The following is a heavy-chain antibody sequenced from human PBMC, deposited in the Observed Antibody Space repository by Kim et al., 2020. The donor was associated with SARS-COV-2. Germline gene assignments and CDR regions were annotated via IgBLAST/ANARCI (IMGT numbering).Heavy chain of an antibody. CDR2: IYYSGST. V-gene: IGHV4-59*08. CDR3: ARPASRTIFGVVGEFDP. J-gene: IGHJ5*02. CDR1: GGSISSYY. D-gene: IGHD3-3*01. Sequence: SETLSLTCTVSGGSISSYYWSWIRQPPGKGLEWIGYIYYSGSTNYNPSLKSRVTISVDTSKNQFSLKLSSVTAADTAGYYCARPASRTIFGVVGEFDPWGQGTLVTVSS.